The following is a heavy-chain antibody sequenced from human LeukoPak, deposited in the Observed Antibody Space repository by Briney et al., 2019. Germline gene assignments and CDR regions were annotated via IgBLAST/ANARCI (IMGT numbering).Heavy chain of an antibody. CDR1: GFTFSSYW. V-gene: IGHV3-7*01. CDR2: IKQDGSEK. CDR3: ARDDRMRLDAFDI. D-gene: IGHD6-25*01. J-gene: IGHJ3*02. Sequence: GGSLRLSCAASGFTFSSYWMSWVRQAPGKGLEWVANIKQDGSEKYYVDSVKGRFTISRDNAKNSLYLQMNSLRAEDTAVYYCARDDRMRLDAFDIWGQGTMVTVSS.